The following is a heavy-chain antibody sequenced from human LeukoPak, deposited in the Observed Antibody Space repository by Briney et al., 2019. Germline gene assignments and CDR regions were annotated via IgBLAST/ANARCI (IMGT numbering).Heavy chain of an antibody. V-gene: IGHV4-31*03. D-gene: IGHD6-19*01. Sequence: SGTLSLTCTVSGGSISSGGYYWSWIGQHPGKGLEWIGYIHYTGSTYYNPSLKSRVSKSVDTSKNEFSLRLSSVTAADTAVYYCARAIAVAWFDPWGQGTLVTVSS. CDR2: IHYTGST. CDR1: GGSISSGGYY. J-gene: IGHJ5*02. CDR3: ARAIAVAWFDP.